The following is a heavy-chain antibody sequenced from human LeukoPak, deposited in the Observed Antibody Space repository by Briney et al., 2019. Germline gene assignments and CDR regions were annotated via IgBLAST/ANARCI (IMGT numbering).Heavy chain of an antibody. CDR2: IYTSGST. J-gene: IGHJ4*02. Sequence: SETLSLICTVSGGSISSSRYYWSWIRQPAGKGLEYIGRIYTSGSTNYNPSLKSRVTLSVDTSKNQFSLNLNSVTAADTAVYYCAGTQQWLAPLDYWGQGTLVTVSS. CDR3: AGTQQWLAPLDY. CDR1: GGSISSSRYY. V-gene: IGHV4-61*02. D-gene: IGHD6-19*01.